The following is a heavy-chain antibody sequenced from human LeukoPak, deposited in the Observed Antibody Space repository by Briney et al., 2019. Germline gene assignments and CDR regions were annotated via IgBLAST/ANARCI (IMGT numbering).Heavy chain of an antibody. CDR3: ARGHMIRGLIWFDP. V-gene: IGHV1-46*01. J-gene: IGHJ5*02. Sequence: ASVKVSCKASGYTFTSYYMHWVRQAPGQGLEWMGIINPSGGSTSYAQKFQGRVTMTGDTSISTAYMELNRLRSDDTAVYYCARGHMIRGLIWFDPWGQGTLVTVSS. CDR1: GYTFTSYY. CDR2: INPSGGST. D-gene: IGHD3-10*01.